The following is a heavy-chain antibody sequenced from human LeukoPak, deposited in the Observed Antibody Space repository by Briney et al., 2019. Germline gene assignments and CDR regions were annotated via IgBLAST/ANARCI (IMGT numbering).Heavy chain of an antibody. CDR1: GFTFSSYA. Sequence: GSLRLSCAASGFTFSSYAMSWVRQAPGKGLEWVSAISGSGGSTYYADSVKGRFTISRDNSKNTLYLQMNSLRAEDTAVYYCAKMHYDILTGYSRFDYWGQGTLVTVSS. D-gene: IGHD3-9*01. V-gene: IGHV3-23*01. CDR2: ISGSGGST. J-gene: IGHJ4*02. CDR3: AKMHYDILTGYSRFDY.